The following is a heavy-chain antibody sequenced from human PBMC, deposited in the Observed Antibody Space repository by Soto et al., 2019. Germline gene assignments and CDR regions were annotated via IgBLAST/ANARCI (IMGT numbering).Heavy chain of an antibody. D-gene: IGHD6-19*01. Sequence: QVQLVQSGAEVKKPGSSVKVSCKASGGTFSSYAISWVRQAPGQGLEWMGGIIPIFGTANYAQKFQGRVTITADKSTSTAYMERSSLRSEDTAVYYCATEPHAVAGLTYYYYGMDVWGQGTTVTVSS. V-gene: IGHV1-69*06. CDR3: ATEPHAVAGLTYYYYGMDV. CDR2: IIPIFGTA. CDR1: GGTFSSYA. J-gene: IGHJ6*02.